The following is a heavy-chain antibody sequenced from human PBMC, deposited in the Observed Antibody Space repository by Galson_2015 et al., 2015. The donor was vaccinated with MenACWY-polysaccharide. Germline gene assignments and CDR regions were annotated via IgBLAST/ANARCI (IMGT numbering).Heavy chain of an antibody. CDR2: IQRDGSRT. CDR1: GVNFNRAG. D-gene: IGHD5-12*01. V-gene: IGHV3-74*01. J-gene: IGHJ4*02. Sequence: SPRHSCAAAGVNFNRAGMYWVRQAPGKGLVWVARIQRDGSRTHYADSVKGRFPISRDNAKNTLYLQMNSLRAEDTALYYCARGYSAYDWGQGTLVTVSA. CDR3: ARGYSAYD.